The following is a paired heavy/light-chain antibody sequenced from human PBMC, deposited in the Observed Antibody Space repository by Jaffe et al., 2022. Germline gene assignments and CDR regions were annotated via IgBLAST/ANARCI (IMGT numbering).Light chain of an antibody. CDR1: QSVGGN. CDR3: QQYDGWPT. V-gene: IGKV3-15*01. CDR2: DTS. Sequence: ETVLTQSPATLSVSPGDRVTLSCRASQSVGGNFAWYQQKPGQSPRVVIYDTSTRATGVSARFSGSGSGTEFTLTIGSLQSEDFAVYYCQQYDGWPTFGQGTRLEIK. J-gene: IGKJ1*01.
Heavy chain of an antibody. CDR1: GFSFSRYW. J-gene: IGHJ4*02. CDR3: VLLLQGITY. Sequence: EVQLVESGGGLVQRGGSLRLSCAAYGFSFSRYWMSWARQAPGKGLEWVAKIKPDESEKYYVDSVKGRFTVSRDNAEESLYLQMNSLRDDDAAVYYCVLLLQGITYWGQGTRVTVSS. V-gene: IGHV3-7*01. CDR2: IKPDESEK. D-gene: IGHD2-21*01.